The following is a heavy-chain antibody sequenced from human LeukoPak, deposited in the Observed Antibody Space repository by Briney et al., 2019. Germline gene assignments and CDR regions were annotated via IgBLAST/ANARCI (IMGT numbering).Heavy chain of an antibody. Sequence: GGSLRLSCAASGFTFSSYGMHWVRQAPGKGLEWVAFIRYDGSNKYYADSVKGRFTISRDNSKNTLYLQMNSLRAEDTAVYYCAKFTTMIYYYMDVWGKGTTVTVSS. CDR1: GFTFSSYG. D-gene: IGHD3-3*01. J-gene: IGHJ6*03. CDR2: IRYDGSNK. CDR3: AKFTTMIYYYMDV. V-gene: IGHV3-30*02.